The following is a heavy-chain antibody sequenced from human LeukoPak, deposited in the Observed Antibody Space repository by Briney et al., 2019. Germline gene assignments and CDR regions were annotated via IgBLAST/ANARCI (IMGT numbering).Heavy chain of an antibody. CDR1: GFTFSDYS. CDR2: ISRSSRHV. Sequence: GGSLRLSCAASGFTFSDYSMNWVRQAPGKGLEWVSSISRSSRHVYYAGSVKGRFNISRDNAKNSLYLQMTSLRAEDMAVYFCVRDLMGSGSTTAYLHHWGQGTLVTVSS. V-gene: IGHV3-21*01. J-gene: IGHJ1*01. D-gene: IGHD1-1*01. CDR3: VRDLMGSGSTTAYLHH.